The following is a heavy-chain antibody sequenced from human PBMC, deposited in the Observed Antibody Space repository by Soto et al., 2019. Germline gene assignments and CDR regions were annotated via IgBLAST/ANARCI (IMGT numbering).Heavy chain of an antibody. CDR1: GGSFSGYY. D-gene: IGHD2-2*01. CDR3: ARLPAADYYYYGMDV. Sequence: SETLSLTCAVYGGSFSGYYWSWIRQPPGKGLEWIGGINHSGSTNYNPSLKSRVTISVDTSENQFSLKLSSVTAADTAVYYCARLPAADYYYYGMDVWGQGTTVTVSS. J-gene: IGHJ6*02. CDR2: INHSGST. V-gene: IGHV4-34*01.